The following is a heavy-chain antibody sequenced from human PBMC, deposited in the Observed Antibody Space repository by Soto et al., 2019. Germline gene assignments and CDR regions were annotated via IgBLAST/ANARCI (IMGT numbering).Heavy chain of an antibody. J-gene: IGHJ5*02. D-gene: IGHD3-22*01. Sequence: PSETLSLTCTVSGGSISSYYWSWIRQPPGKGLEWIGYIYYSGSTNYNPSLKSRVTISVDTSKNQFSLKLSSVTAADTAVYYCASLTCYDSSGYYYPGNWFDPWGQGTLVTVSS. CDR2: IYYSGST. V-gene: IGHV4-59*01. CDR3: ASLTCYDSSGYYYPGNWFDP. CDR1: GGSISSYY.